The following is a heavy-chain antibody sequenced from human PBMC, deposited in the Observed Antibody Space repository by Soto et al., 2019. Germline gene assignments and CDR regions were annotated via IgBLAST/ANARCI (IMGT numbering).Heavy chain of an antibody. CDR2: INSDGTT. CDR3: ARGGEWQRSYYFDY. V-gene: IGHV3-74*01. J-gene: IGHJ4*02. CDR1: GFSFSTYW. D-gene: IGHD5-12*01. Sequence: GGSLRLSCVASGFSFSTYWMHWVRQGPGKGLVWVSRINSDGTTSYADSVKGRFTISRDNAKNTLYLQMNSLRAEDTAVYFCARGGEWQRSYYFDYWGQGTPVTVSS.